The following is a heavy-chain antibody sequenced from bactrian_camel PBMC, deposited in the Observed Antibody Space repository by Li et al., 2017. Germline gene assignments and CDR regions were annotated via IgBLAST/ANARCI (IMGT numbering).Heavy chain of an antibody. CDR1: ETVSEDLG. D-gene: IGHD6*01. V-gene: IGHV3S55*01. J-gene: IGHJ4*01. CDR3: AADVGSMSGNCQPNY. CDR2: IDSAGRT. Sequence: HVQLVESGGGSVQAGGSLGLSCSVSETVSEDLGVHYCVGWFRQAPGEERVGIAAIDSAGRTSYLDSVKGRFTISRDDAKNTMYLKMNNLQPEDTAMYYCAADVGSMSGNCQPNYWGQGTQVTV.